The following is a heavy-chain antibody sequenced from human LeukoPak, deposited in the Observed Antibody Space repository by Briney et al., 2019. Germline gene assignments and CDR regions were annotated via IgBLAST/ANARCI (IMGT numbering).Heavy chain of an antibody. Sequence: SVKVSCRASGGTFSSYAISWVRQAPGQGLEWMGGIIPIFGTANHAQKFQGRVTITADESTSTAYMELSSLRSEDTAVYYCASGSGVCGGDCYWGQGTLVTVSS. CDR3: ASGSGVCGGDCY. D-gene: IGHD2-21*02. CDR1: GGTFSSYA. V-gene: IGHV1-69*01. CDR2: IIPIFGTA. J-gene: IGHJ4*02.